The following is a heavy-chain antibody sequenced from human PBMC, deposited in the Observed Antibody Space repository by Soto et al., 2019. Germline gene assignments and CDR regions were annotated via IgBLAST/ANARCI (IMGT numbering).Heavy chain of an antibody. CDR3: AKAETGWFAP. V-gene: IGHV3-23*01. CDR1: GFTFGQFV. Sequence: EEQLLESGGDLVQPGGSLRLSCAASGFTFGQFVMTWGRQAPGKGLEWVSTITGSSGSTTYTESVKGCFTISRDNTKYSLYLQMNNRRADDAAIYYWAKAETGWFAPWGRGTLVTVSS. CDR2: ITGSSGST. J-gene: IGHJ5*02. D-gene: IGHD3-10*01.